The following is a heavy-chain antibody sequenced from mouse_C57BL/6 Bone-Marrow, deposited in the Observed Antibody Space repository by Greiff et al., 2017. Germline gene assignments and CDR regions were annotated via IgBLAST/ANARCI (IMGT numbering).Heavy chain of an antibody. CDR3: ARFGSSPWLAD. D-gene: IGHD1-1*01. Sequence: VQLQQSGAELVKPGASVKISCTASGYAFRSYWMNWVKQRPGTGLEWIGQIYPGDGDTNYNGPFKGKATLTADKSSSTAYMQLSSLTSEDSAVYFCARFGSSPWLADWGQGTLVTVSA. CDR1: GYAFRSYW. CDR2: IYPGDGDT. V-gene: IGHV1-80*01. J-gene: IGHJ3*01.